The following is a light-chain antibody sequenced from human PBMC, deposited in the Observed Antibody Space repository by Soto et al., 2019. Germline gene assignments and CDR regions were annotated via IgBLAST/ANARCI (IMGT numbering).Light chain of an antibody. V-gene: IGKV1-5*01. Sequence: DIQMTQSPSTLSASVGDRVTITCRVSQSISNWLAWYQQKPGKAPKLLIYYASSLASGVPTRFSGSGSGTEYTLTISSLQPVEFATYYCQQYNRSPWTFGQGTKVEIK. J-gene: IGKJ1*01. CDR2: YAS. CDR1: QSISNW. CDR3: QQYNRSPWT.